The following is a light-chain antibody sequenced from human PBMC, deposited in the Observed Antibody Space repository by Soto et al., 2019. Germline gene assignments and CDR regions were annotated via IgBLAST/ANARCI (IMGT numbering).Light chain of an antibody. V-gene: IGKV3-20*01. CDR1: QSVTNSY. J-gene: IGKJ4*01. CDR2: DAS. Sequence: EIVLTQSPGTLSLSPGERATLSCRASQSVTNSYLAWYQQKHGQAPRLFIYDASRRATGIPDRFSGSGSGTDFTLTISSLQPEDFAVYYCQQYGRSLTFGGGTKVEIK. CDR3: QQYGRSLT.